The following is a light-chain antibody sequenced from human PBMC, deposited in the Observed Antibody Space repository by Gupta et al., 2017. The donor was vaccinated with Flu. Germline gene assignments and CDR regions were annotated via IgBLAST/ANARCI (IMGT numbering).Light chain of an antibody. CDR3: RQRSNWPYT. V-gene: IGKV3-11*01. CDR2: DAF. Sequence: EIVLTQSPATLSLSPGERATLSRRASQSVSSYLAWYQQKPGQAPRLLIYDAFNRATGIPARFSGSGSGTDFTLTISSLEPEDFAVYYCRQRSNWPYTFGQGTKVEIK. J-gene: IGKJ2*01. CDR1: QSVSSY.